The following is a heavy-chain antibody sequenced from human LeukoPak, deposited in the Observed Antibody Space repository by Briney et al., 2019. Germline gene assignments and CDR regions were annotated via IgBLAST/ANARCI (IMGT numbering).Heavy chain of an antibody. CDR1: GYTFTSHD. V-gene: IGHV1-8*01. D-gene: IGHD7-27*01. J-gene: IGHJ4*02. CDR2: MSPNSGDT. CDR3: VRTPPNWGFDY. Sequence: ASVTVSCKASGYTFTSHDINWVRQATGQGLEWMGWMSPNSGDTGYAQKFQGRVTTTSDSSISTAYMELSSLRSEDTAIYYCVRTPPNWGFDYWGQGTLVTVSS.